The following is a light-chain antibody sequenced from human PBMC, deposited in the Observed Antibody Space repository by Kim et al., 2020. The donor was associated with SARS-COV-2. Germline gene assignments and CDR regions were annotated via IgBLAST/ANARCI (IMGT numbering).Light chain of an antibody. CDR1: QRISSW. V-gene: IGKV1-5*03. Sequence: SASVGDRVTITCRASQRISSWLAWYQQKPGKAPKLLIYKASSLESGVPSRFSGSGSGTEFTLTISSLQPDDFATYCCQQYNSYSYSFGQGTKLEI. CDR3: QQYNSYSYS. J-gene: IGKJ2*03. CDR2: KAS.